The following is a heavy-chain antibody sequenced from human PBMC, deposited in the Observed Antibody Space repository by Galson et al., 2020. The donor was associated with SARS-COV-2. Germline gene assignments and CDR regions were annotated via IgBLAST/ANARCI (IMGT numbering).Heavy chain of an antibody. D-gene: IGHD6-19*01. J-gene: IGHJ4*02. CDR2: IFYDGSDK. V-gene: IGHV3-33*01. Sequence: GGSLKISCAASGFTFKSHAMHWVRQAPGKGLEWVAQIFYDGSDKYYVDSVKGRFTISRDDSENTVYLQMNNLRADDSAVYFCARDGQSSSGWAFDYWGQGTLVTVSS. CDR1: GFTFKSHA. CDR3: ARDGQSSSGWAFDY.